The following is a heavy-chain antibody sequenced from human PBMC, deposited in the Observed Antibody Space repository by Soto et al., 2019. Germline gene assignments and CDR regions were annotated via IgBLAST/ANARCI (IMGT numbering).Heavy chain of an antibody. CDR3: VKDLSGSWTFDY. CDR1: GFLFNSHV. J-gene: IGHJ4*02. V-gene: IGHV3-30*18. D-gene: IGHD1-26*01. CDR2: ISEDGSQQ. Sequence: QVQLVESGGGVVQPGRSLRLSCAASGFLFNSHVMHWVRQAPGKGLEWVARISEDGSQQYYADSVKGRLSVSRDNSKKTLDLQMTSLRTEDTAVYFCVKDLSGSWTFDYWGQGALVTVSS.